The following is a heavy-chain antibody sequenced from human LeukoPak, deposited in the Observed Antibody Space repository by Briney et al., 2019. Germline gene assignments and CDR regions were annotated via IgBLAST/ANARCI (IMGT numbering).Heavy chain of an antibody. Sequence: GGSLRLSCAASGFTFSSYWMSWVRQAPGKGLEWVANIKPDGSEKSYVDSVKGRFTISRDNAKNSLFLKLDSLRAEDTAVYYCARVERRAFDIWGQGTMVTVSS. V-gene: IGHV3-7*04. CDR3: ARVERRAFDI. J-gene: IGHJ3*02. CDR1: GFTFSSYW. CDR2: IKPDGSEK.